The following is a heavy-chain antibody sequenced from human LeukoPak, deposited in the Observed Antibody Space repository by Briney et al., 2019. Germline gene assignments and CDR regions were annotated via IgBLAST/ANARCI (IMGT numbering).Heavy chain of an antibody. CDR3: ADAVGLAAAGTD. CDR2: IRYDGSNK. J-gene: IGHJ4*02. CDR1: GFTFSSYG. Sequence: GGSLRLSCAASGFTFSSYGMHWVRQAPGKGLEWVAFIRYDGSNKYYADSVKGRFTISRDNSKDTLYLQMNSLRAEDTAVYYCADAVGLAAAGTDWGQGTLVTVSS. V-gene: IGHV3-30*02. D-gene: IGHD6-13*01.